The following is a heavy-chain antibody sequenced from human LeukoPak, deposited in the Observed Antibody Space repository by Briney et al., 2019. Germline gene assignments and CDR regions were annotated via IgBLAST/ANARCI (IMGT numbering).Heavy chain of an antibody. D-gene: IGHD3-16*01. CDR1: GYTFTDDY. CDR2: INPDSGFT. J-gene: IGHJ4*02. CDR3: APTAEAYTSWWKV. Sequence: GASVTVSCMASGYTFTDDYMHWVRHAPGQGLEFMGWINPDSGFTNYAQKFKGRVTMTRDTSISTAYLEVRSLTSDDTAVYYCAPTAEAYTSWWKVWGQGTLVTVSS. V-gene: IGHV1-2*02.